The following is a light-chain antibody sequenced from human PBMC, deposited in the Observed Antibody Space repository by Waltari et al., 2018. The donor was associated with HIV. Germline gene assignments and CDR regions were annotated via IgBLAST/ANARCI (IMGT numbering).Light chain of an antibody. Sequence: QSALTQPASVSGSPGQSLTISCTGSSSDVGTYSLVSWYQNHPGKAPKLMIYEVNKRPSGGSNRFSGSKSGNTASLTISGLQAEDGADYYCSSYTSFSTVLFGGGTKLTVL. J-gene: IGLJ2*01. CDR1: SSDVGTYSL. CDR2: EVN. CDR3: SSYTSFSTVL. V-gene: IGLV2-23*02.